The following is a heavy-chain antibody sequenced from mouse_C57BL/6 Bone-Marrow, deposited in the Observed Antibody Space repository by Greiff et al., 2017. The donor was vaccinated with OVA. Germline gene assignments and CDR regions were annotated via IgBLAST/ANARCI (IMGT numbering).Heavy chain of an antibody. J-gene: IGHJ4*01. CDR3: VREGIYYGSSYEMDY. CDR2: IRSKSSNYAT. D-gene: IGHD1-1*01. Sequence: EVQRVESGGGLVQPKGSLKLSCAASGFTFNTYAMHWVRQAPGKGLEWVARIRSKSSNYATYYADSVKDRFTISRDDSQSMLYLQMNNLKTEDTAMYYCVREGIYYGSSYEMDYWGQGTSVTVSS. CDR1: GFTFNTYA. V-gene: IGHV10-3*01.